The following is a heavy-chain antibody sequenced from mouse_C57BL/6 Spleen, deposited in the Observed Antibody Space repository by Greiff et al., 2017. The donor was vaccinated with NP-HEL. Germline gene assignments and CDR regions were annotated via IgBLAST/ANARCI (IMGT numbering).Heavy chain of an antibody. Sequence: DVHLVESGGGLVQPGGSLSLSCSASGFTFTDYYMSWVRQPPGKALEWLGFIRNKANGYTTEYSASVKVRFTISRDNSQSILYLQMNALRAEDSATCYCARYGYSNCEAWFAYWGQGTLVTVSA. CDR1: GFTFTDYY. CDR2: IRNKANGYTT. D-gene: IGHD2-5*01. CDR3: ARYGYSNCEAWFAY. J-gene: IGHJ3*01. V-gene: IGHV7-3*01.